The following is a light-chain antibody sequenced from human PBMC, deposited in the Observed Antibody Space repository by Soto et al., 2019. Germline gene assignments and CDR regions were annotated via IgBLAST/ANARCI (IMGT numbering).Light chain of an antibody. CDR3: AAWDDSLNGWV. V-gene: IGLV1-44*01. CDR2: SNN. J-gene: IGLJ3*02. Sequence: QSVLTQPPSASGTPGQRVTISCSGSSSNIGSSSVNWYQQLPGTAPKVLIYSNNQRPSGVPDRFSGSKSGTSASLAISGLQSEDVADYYCAAWDDSLNGWVFGGGTKLTVL. CDR1: SSNIGSSS.